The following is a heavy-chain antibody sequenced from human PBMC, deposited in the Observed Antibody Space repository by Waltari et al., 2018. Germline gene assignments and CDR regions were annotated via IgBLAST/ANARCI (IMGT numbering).Heavy chain of an antibody. CDR3: ARGQQLEVAAFFDY. V-gene: IGHV3-53*01. D-gene: IGHD2-15*01. CDR2: IYSGGST. CDR1: GFTVSSNY. J-gene: IGHJ4*02. Sequence: EVQLVESGGGLIQPGGSLRLSCAASGFTVSSNYMSWVRQAPGKGLEWVSVIYSGGSTYYADSVKGRFTISRDNSKNTLYLQMNSLRAEDTAVYYCARGQQLEVAAFFDYWGQGTLVTVSS.